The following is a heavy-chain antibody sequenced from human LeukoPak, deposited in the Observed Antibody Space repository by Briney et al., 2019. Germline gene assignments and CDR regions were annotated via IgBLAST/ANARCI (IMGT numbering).Heavy chain of an antibody. J-gene: IGHJ4*02. D-gene: IGHD2-2*01. CDR1: GFTFRSYG. V-gene: IGHV3-23*01. CDR2: ISGSGGST. CDR3: AKGPSNYCSTSSCYVDY. Sequence: GGSLRLSCAAAGFTFRSYGLSWVRQAPGKGLEWVSAISGSGGSTYYADSVKGRFTISRDNSKNTLYLQMNSLRAEDTAVYYCAKGPSNYCSTSSCYVDYWGQGTLVTVSS.